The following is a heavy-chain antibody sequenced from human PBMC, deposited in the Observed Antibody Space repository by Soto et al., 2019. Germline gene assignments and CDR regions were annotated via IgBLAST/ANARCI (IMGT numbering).Heavy chain of an antibody. D-gene: IGHD6-13*01. Sequence: ASVKVSCKASGYTFTGYYMHWVRQAPGQGLEWMGWINPNSGGTNYAQKFQGWVTMTRDTSISTVYMELSRLRFDDTAVYYCARMIAASGHYGMDVWGQGTTVTVSS. CDR3: ARMIAASGHYGMDV. CDR1: GYTFTGYY. CDR2: INPNSGGT. V-gene: IGHV1-2*04. J-gene: IGHJ6*02.